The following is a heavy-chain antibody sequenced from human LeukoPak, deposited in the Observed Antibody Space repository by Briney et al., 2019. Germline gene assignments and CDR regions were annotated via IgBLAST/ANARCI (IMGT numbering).Heavy chain of an antibody. CDR1: GFTFSSYS. CDR3: ARSDYGDPRSPNDY. J-gene: IGHJ4*02. V-gene: IGHV3-21*01. Sequence: GGSLRLSCAASGFTFSSYSMNWVRQAPGKGLEWVSSISSSSYIYYADSVKGRFTISRDNAKNSLYLQMNSLRAEDTAVYYCARSDYGDPRSPNDYWGQGTLVTVSS. D-gene: IGHD4-17*01. CDR2: ISSSSYI.